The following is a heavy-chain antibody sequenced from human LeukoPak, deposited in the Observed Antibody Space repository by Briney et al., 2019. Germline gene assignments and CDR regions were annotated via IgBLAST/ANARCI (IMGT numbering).Heavy chain of an antibody. CDR1: GFTFRSYG. CDR3: AKTGNDFWSAYNY. Sequence: GGSLRLSCAASGFTFRSYGMHWVRQAPGKGLEWVSAISGSGGSTYYADSVKGRFAISRDNSKNTLYLQMNSLRAEDTAVYYCAKTGNDFWSAYNYWGQGTLVTVSS. CDR2: ISGSGGST. V-gene: IGHV3-23*01. D-gene: IGHD3-3*01. J-gene: IGHJ4*02.